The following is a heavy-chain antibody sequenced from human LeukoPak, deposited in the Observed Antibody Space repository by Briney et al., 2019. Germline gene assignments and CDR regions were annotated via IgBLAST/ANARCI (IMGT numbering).Heavy chain of an antibody. Sequence: SEILSLTCAVYGGSFSGYYWSWIRQPPGRGLEWIGEINHSGSTNYNPSLKSRVTISVDTSKNQFSLKLSSVTAADTAVYYCARSGGSYDSSGYYLRYWGQGTLVTVSS. D-gene: IGHD3-22*01. J-gene: IGHJ4*02. CDR1: GGSFSGYY. CDR3: ARSGGSYDSSGYYLRY. V-gene: IGHV4-34*01. CDR2: INHSGST.